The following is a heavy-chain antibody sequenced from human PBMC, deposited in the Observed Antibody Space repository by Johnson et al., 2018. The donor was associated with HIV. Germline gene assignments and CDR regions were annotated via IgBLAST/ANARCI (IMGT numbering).Heavy chain of an antibody. D-gene: IGHD2-15*01. V-gene: IGHV3-23*04. J-gene: IGHJ3*02. CDR1: GFTFNNYG. CDR3: ARESRGVVVVTQGAFDI. CDR2: ISGSVGST. Sequence: VQLVESGGGLVQPGGSLRHSCADSGFTFNNYGLSCVRQAPGKGLEWVSVISGSVGSTHNADSVKGRFTISRDNSKNTLYLQMNSLRAEDTAVYYCARESRGVVVVTQGAFDIWGQGTMVTVSS.